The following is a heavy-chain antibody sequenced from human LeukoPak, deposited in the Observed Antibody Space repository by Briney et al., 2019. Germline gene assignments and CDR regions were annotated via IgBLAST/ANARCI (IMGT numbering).Heavy chain of an antibody. Sequence: PGGSLRLSCAASGFTFSSYWMSWVRQAPGKGLEWVANIKQDGSEKYYVDSVKGRFTISRDNAKNSLYLQMNSLRAEDTAVYYCARVGGYSYGFSIDYWGQGTLVTVSS. CDR1: GFTFSSYW. V-gene: IGHV3-7*01. CDR3: ARVGGYSYGFSIDY. J-gene: IGHJ4*02. D-gene: IGHD5-18*01. CDR2: IKQDGSEK.